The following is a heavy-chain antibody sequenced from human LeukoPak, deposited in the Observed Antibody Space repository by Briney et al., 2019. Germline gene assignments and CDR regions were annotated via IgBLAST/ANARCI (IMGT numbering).Heavy chain of an antibody. J-gene: IGHJ5*02. Sequence: SETLSLTCTVSGGSISSYYWSWIRQPPGKGLEWIGYIYTSGSTNYNPSLKSRVTISVDTSKNQFSLKLSSVTAADTAVYYCARYGYDPSLFDPWGQGPLVTVSS. CDR1: GGSISSYY. D-gene: IGHD5-18*01. CDR2: IYTSGST. CDR3: ARYGYDPSLFDP. V-gene: IGHV4-4*09.